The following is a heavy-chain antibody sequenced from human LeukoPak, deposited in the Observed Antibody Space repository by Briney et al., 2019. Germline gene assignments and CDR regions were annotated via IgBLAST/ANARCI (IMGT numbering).Heavy chain of an antibody. CDR1: GYTFTSYG. Sequence: GASVKVSCKASGYTFTSYGISWVRQAPGQGLEWMGWISAYNGNTNYAQKLQGRVTMTTDTSTSTAYMELRSLRSDDTAVYYCARDRRIRYSGYDPFDYWGQGTLVTVSS. CDR3: ARDRRIRYSGYDPFDY. J-gene: IGHJ4*02. V-gene: IGHV1-18*01. CDR2: ISAYNGNT. D-gene: IGHD5-12*01.